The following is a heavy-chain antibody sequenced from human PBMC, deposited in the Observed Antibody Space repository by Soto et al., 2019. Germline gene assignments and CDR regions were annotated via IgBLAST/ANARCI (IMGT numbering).Heavy chain of an antibody. J-gene: IGHJ6*02. CDR1: GGSISSSSYY. Sequence: PSETLSLTCTVSGGSISSSSYYWGWIRQPPGKGREWIGSIYYSGSTYYNPSLKSRVTISVDTSKNQFSLKLSSVTAADTAVYYCARTGYSGSYRPYYYYGMDVWGQGTTVTVSS. V-gene: IGHV4-39*01. D-gene: IGHD1-26*01. CDR3: ARTGYSGSYRPYYYYGMDV. CDR2: IYYSGST.